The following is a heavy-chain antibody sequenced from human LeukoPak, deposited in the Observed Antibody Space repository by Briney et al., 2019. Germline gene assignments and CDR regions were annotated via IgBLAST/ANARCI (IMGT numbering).Heavy chain of an antibody. CDR3: ARDRWYSSSSGAFDI. V-gene: IGHV4-59*01. J-gene: IGHJ3*02. D-gene: IGHD6-6*01. CDR1: GGSISSYY. Sequence: SETLSLTCTVSGGSISSYYWSWIRQPPGKGLEWIGYIYYSGSTNYNPSLKSRVTISVDTSKNQFSLKLSSVTAADTAVYYCARDRWYSSSSGAFDIWGQGTMVTVSS. CDR2: IYYSGST.